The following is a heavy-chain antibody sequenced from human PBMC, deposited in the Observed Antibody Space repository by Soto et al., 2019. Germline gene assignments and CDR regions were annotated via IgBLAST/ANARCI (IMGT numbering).Heavy chain of an antibody. J-gene: IGHJ4*02. V-gene: IGHV3-21*04. Sequence: EVQLVESGGGLVKPGASLRASCAASGFTFSYYSLHWVRQAPGKGLEWVSSISGSSTYIYYADRVKGRFTISRDNAKNSLYLRMDSLRAEDTAVYYCARGDGTGLYNSGWSPRYWGQGTLVTVSS. CDR3: ARGDGTGLYNSGWSPRY. CDR2: ISGSSTYI. D-gene: IGHD6-19*01. CDR1: GFTFSYYS.